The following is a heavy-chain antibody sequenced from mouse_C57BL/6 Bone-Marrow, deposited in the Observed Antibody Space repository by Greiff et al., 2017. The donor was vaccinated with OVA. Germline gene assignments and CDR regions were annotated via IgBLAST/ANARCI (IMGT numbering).Heavy chain of an antibody. CDR2: IWTGGGT. V-gene: IGHV2-9-1*01. D-gene: IGHD2-3*01. CDR1: GFSLTSYA. CDR3: ARVYDGYHPFYAMDY. J-gene: IGHJ4*01. Sequence: VQVVESGPGLVAPSQSLSITCPVSGFSLTSYAISWVRQPPGKGLEWLGVIWTGGGTNYNSALKSRLSISKDNSKSQVFLKMNSLQTDDTARYYCARVYDGYHPFYAMDYWGQGTSVTVSS.